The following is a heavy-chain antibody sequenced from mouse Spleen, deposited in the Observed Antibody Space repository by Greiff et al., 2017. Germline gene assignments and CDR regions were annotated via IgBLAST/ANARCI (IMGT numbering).Heavy chain of an antibody. D-gene: IGHD1-1*01. CDR1: GYSITSGYY. Sequence: EVKLQESGPGLVKPSQSLSLTCSVTGYSITSGYYWNWIRQFPGNKLEWMGYISYDGSNNYNPSLKNRISITRDTSKNQFFLKLNSVTTEDTATYYCARGDYGSSLAYWGQGTLVTVSA. J-gene: IGHJ3*01. CDR3: ARGDYGSSLAY. V-gene: IGHV3-6*01. CDR2: ISYDGSN.